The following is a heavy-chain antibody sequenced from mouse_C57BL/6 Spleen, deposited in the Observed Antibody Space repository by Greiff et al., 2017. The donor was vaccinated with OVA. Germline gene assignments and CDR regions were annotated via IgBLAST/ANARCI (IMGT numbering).Heavy chain of an antibody. CDR1: GYTFTSYW. V-gene: IGHV1-62-2*01. CDR2: FYPGSGSI. Sequence: VQLQQPGTELVKPGASVKLSCKASGYTFTSYWMHWVKQRSGQGLEWIGWFYPGSGSIKYNEKFKDTATLTADKSSSTDYMELSKLTSEDPAFYVSARHEDEGSSDAMDYWGQGTSVTVSA. D-gene: IGHD1-1*01. J-gene: IGHJ4*01. CDR3: ARHEDEGSSDAMDY.